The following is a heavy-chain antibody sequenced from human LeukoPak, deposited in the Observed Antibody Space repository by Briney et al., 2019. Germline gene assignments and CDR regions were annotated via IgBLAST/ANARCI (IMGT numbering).Heavy chain of an antibody. Sequence: WETLSLTSLFFGGSLMGYSGGWFAHPPGKGRDGFGEINLMGTPTYNPSLKSRVTISVDTSKNQFSLKLSSVTAADTAVYYCARVVLMVYAMGGMRVALRWFDPWGQGTLVTVSS. J-gene: IGHJ5*02. V-gene: IGHV4-34*01. CDR3: ARVVLMVYAMGGMRVALRWFDP. CDR1: GGSLMGYS. D-gene: IGHD2-8*01. CDR2: INLMGTP.